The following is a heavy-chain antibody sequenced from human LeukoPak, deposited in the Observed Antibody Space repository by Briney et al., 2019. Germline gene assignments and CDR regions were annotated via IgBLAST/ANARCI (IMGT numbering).Heavy chain of an antibody. CDR1: GYSISSGYY. CDR3: ARAPYLEWLLFFFDY. D-gene: IGHD3-3*01. J-gene: IGHJ4*02. Sequence: PSHTLSLTCALSGYSISSGYYWGWIRQPPGKGLEWIGIIYHRGSTSSNPSLKSRDNKSLHTSKTQSSLKLSSVTAADTAVYYCARAPYLEWLLFFFDYWGQGTLVTVSS. CDR2: IYHRGST. V-gene: IGHV4-38-2*01.